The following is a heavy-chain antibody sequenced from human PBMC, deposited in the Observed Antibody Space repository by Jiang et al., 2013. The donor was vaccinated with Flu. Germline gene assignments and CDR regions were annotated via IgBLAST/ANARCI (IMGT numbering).Heavy chain of an antibody. Sequence: SGAEVKKPGASVKVSCKASGYTFTNYDINWVRQATGQGPEWMGWMNPNDDKTGYAHKFHGRVTMTRDTSISTAYMELSSLKSEDTAVYYCARGGYYGTGRYFDNWGQGTLVTVSS. J-gene: IGHJ4*02. V-gene: IGHV1-8*01. D-gene: IGHD3-10*01. CDR1: GYTFTNYD. CDR2: MNPNDDKT. CDR3: ARGGYYGTGRYFDN.